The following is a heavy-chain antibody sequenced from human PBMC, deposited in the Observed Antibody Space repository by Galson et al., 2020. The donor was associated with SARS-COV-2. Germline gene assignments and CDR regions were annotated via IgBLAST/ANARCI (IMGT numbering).Heavy chain of an antibody. CDR3: ARLHYGEYAPEAFGI. D-gene: IGHD4-17*01. CDR2: ISHSGGT. Sequence: SETLSLTCAVSGTSISSGSYSWNWIRQPPGKGLEWIGYISHSGGTYYNPSLKSRVTISGDRSKNQFSLRLSSVTAADTAAYYCARLHYGEYAPEAFGIWGPGTRVTVAS. V-gene: IGHV4-30-2*01. CDR1: GTSISSGSYS. J-gene: IGHJ3*02.